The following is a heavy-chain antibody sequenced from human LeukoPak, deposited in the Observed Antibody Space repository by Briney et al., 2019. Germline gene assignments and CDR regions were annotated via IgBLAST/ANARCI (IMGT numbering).Heavy chain of an antibody. CDR3: AKDMDFWSGSDY. J-gene: IGHJ4*02. V-gene: IGHV3-9*01. D-gene: IGHD3-3*01. CDR2: ISWNSGNK. Sequence: GGSLRLSCAASGFIFNDYAMHWVRQPPGKGLERVSTISWNSGNKLYTDSVKGRFTISRDNAENSLYLQMTGLRPEDTALYYCAKDMDFWSGSDYWGQGTLVTVSS. CDR1: GFIFNDYA.